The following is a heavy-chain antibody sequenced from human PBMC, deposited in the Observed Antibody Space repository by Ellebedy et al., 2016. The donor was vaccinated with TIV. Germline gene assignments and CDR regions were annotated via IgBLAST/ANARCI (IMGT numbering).Heavy chain of an antibody. CDR3: ARGYSYGLYYYGMDV. D-gene: IGHD5-18*01. CDR1: GGSFSGYY. Sequence: GSLRLXXAVYGGSFSGYYWSWIRQPPGKGLEWIGEINHSGSTNYNPSLKSRVTISVDTSKNQFSLKLSSVTAADTAVYYCARGYSYGLYYYGMDVWGQGTTVTVSS. J-gene: IGHJ6*02. V-gene: IGHV4-34*01. CDR2: INHSGST.